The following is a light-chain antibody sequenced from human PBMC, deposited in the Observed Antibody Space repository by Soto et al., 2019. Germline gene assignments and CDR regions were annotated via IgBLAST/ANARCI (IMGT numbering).Light chain of an antibody. CDR3: QQRYSTTRT. Sequence: IRVTHSASSLSASVGDRVTITCRTSQRLXTPFNWDERKAGKAPKTLXDDASSFQIGGPSSLSGSGSGTDFTLTISSLQPEDCVNYYSQQRYSTTRTFGQGAKVDI. CDR2: DAS. CDR1: QRLXTP. V-gene: IGKV1-39*01. J-gene: IGKJ1*01.